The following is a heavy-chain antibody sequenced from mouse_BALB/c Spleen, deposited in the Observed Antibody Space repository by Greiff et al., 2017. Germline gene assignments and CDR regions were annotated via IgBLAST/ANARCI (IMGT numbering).Heavy chain of an antibody. D-gene: IGHD2-2*01. V-gene: IGHV2-6-4*01. CDR3: ARIYYGYERMDY. CDR1: GFSLSRYC. Sequence: VKLVESGPGLVAPSQTLSITCTVSGFSLSRYCVHWVRQPPGKGLEWLGMIWGGGSTDYNSALKSRLSISKDNSKSQVFLKMTSLQTDDTAMYYCARIYYGYERMDYWGQGTSVTVSS. CDR2: IWGGGST. J-gene: IGHJ4*01.